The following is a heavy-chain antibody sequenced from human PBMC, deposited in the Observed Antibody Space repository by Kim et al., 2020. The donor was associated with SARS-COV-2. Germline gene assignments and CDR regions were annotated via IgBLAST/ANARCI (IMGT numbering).Heavy chain of an antibody. Sequence: GGSLRLSCSASGFTFSDYAMNWVRQAPGKGLEWVSTITGSSDYTYYTDSVKGRFTISRDNARNTLFFQMNNLKAEDTAVYYCAKRVNIGTPGGLDYWGQG. CDR3: AKRVNIGTPGGLDY. CDR1: GFTFSDYA. D-gene: IGHD3-10*01. V-gene: IGHV3-23*01. CDR2: ITGSSDYT. J-gene: IGHJ4*02.